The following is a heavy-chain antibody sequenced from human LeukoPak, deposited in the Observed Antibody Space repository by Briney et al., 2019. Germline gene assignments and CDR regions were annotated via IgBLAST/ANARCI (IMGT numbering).Heavy chain of an antibody. Sequence: PSETLSLTCAVYGGSFSGYYWSWIRQPPGKGLEWIGEINHSGSTNYNPSLKSRVTISVDTSKNQFSLKLSSVTAADTAVYYCARGSLSWDIVATIKGGPYFDYWGQGTLVTVSS. CDR2: INHSGST. CDR3: ARGSLSWDIVATIKGGPYFDY. J-gene: IGHJ4*02. D-gene: IGHD5-12*01. V-gene: IGHV4-34*01. CDR1: GGSFSGYY.